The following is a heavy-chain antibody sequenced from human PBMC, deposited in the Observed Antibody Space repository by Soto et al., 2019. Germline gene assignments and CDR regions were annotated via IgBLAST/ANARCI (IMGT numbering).Heavy chain of an antibody. Sequence: ASVKVSCKTSGYTFTMYGISWVRQAPGQGLEWLGWITADNGDTKYAQKVQDRVTVTMDTSTTTVYMEMSSLTSDDTAVYYCARRTLGSAIGIGDYWGQGTLVTVPS. J-gene: IGHJ4*02. CDR2: ITADNGDT. CDR3: ARRTLGSAIGIGDY. D-gene: IGHD7-27*01. CDR1: GYTFTMYG. V-gene: IGHV1-18*01.